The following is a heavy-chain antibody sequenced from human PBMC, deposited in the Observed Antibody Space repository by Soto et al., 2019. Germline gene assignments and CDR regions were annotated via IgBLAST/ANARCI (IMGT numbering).Heavy chain of an antibody. J-gene: IGHJ4*02. CDR3: ARAPILVGVTPYENYFDS. V-gene: IGHV1-69*01. CDR2: IVPIYRTA. CDR1: GGTFSSYR. Sequence: QVQLVQSGAEVKKPGSSVKVSCKASGGTFSSYRINWVRQAPGQGLEWVGGIVPIYRTADYAQKFQGRVTITADESARTSYMELRSLKSQDTAVYYYARAPILVGVTPYENYFDSWGQGTLVTVSS. D-gene: IGHD3-3*01.